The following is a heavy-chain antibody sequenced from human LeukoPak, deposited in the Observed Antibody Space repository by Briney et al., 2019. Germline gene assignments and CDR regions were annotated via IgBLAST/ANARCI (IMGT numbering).Heavy chain of an antibody. CDR2: INHSGST. CDR1: GGSFSGYY. D-gene: IGHD6-13*01. J-gene: IGHJ4*02. CDR3: ARGPGYSSSWYVY. V-gene: IGHV4-34*01. Sequence: SETLSLTCAVYGGSFSGYYWSWVRQPPGKGLEWIGEINHSGSTNYNPSLKSRVTISVDTSKNQFSLKLSSVTAADTAVYYCARGPGYSSSWYVYWGQGTLVTVSS.